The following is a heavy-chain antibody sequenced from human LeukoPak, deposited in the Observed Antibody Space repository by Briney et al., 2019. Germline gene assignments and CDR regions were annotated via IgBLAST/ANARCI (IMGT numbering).Heavy chain of an antibody. CDR2: IRGDGSVK. Sequence: GGSLRLSCVASGFTFSKYWMTWVRQARGTGLEWVGNIRGDGSVKYLLDSVKGRFTISRDNVKKSLSLEMNNLRAEDTAVYYCSRDENYYDSSRHYFDAFDIWGQGTMVTVSS. D-gene: IGHD3-22*01. J-gene: IGHJ3*02. CDR3: SRDENYYDSSRHYFDAFDI. CDR1: GFTFSKYW. V-gene: IGHV3-7*01.